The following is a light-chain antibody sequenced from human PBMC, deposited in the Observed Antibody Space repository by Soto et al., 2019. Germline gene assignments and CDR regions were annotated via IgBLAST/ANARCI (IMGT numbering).Light chain of an antibody. CDR2: KAS. J-gene: IGKJ1*01. V-gene: IGKV1-5*03. CDR1: QTISSW. CDR3: QHYNSYSEE. Sequence: DIQMTQSPSTLSGSVGDRVTITCRASQTISSWLAWYQQKPGKAPKLLIYKASTLKSGVPSRFSGSGSGTEFTLTISSLQPDDFATYYCQHYNSYSEEFGKGTQVDI.